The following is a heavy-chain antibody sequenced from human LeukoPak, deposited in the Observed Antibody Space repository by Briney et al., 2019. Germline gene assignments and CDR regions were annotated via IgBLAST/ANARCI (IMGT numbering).Heavy chain of an antibody. Sequence: GGSLRLSCTASGFTFSNFAMGWVRQAPGKGLEWVSSLTWSGDTPYYADSLKGRFTISRDNSKNTLYLEMNSLRAEDTATYYCARDPGGVAPAFDYWGQGILVTVSS. D-gene: IGHD2-21*01. J-gene: IGHJ4*02. CDR3: ARDPGGVAPAFDY. CDR1: GFTFSNFA. CDR2: LTWSGDTP. V-gene: IGHV3-23*01.